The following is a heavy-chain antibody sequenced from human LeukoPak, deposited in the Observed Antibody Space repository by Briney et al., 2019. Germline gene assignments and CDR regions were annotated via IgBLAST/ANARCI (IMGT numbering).Heavy chain of an antibody. CDR3: AKGGFTTYYYE. CDR1: GFPFSNYA. V-gene: IGHV3-23*01. CDR2: ISGSGGTT. Sequence: GGSLRLSCAASGFPFSNYAVSWVRQAPGKGLECVSAISGSGGTTYYADSVKGRFTISTDNSKNTLYLQMNSVRAEDTAVYYCAKGGFTTYYYEWGHGTLVTVSS. J-gene: IGHJ4*01. D-gene: IGHD3-22*01.